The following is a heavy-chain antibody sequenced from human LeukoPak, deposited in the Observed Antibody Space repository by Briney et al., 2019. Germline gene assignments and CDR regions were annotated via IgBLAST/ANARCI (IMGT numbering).Heavy chain of an antibody. CDR3: ASLEASGGDYFDY. D-gene: IGHD3-10*01. CDR2: IYYSGST. Sequence: PSETLSLTCTVSGGSISSSSYYWGWIRQPPGKGLEWIGSIYYSGSTYYNPSLKSRVTISVDTSKNQFSLKLSSVTAADTAVYYCASLEASGGDYFDYWGQGTLVTVSS. J-gene: IGHJ4*02. V-gene: IGHV4-39*01. CDR1: GGSISSSSYY.